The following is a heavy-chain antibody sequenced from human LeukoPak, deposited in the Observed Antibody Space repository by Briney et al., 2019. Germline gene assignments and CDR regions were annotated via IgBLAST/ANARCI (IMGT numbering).Heavy chain of an antibody. CDR3: AQPQPGFFSDNYGPWAFDV. CDR1: GFTFSNFA. D-gene: IGHD5-18*01. V-gene: IGHV3-23*01. Sequence: GGSLRLSCVASGFTFSNFAMSWVRQTPGKGLEWVSAISGRTGATYYAGSVKGRFTISRDNSKNTLFLQMSSLRAEGTAVYYCAQPQPGFFSDNYGPWAFDVWGQGTVVTVSS. CDR2: ISGRTGAT. J-gene: IGHJ3*01.